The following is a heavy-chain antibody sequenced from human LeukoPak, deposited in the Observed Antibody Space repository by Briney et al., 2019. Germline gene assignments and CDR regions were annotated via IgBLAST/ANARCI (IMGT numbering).Heavy chain of an antibody. CDR2: IWYDGSNK. Sequence: PGRSLRLSCAASGFTFSSYGMHWVRQAPGKGLEWVAVIWYDGSNKYYADSVKGRFTISRDNSKNTLYLQMNSLRAEDTAVYYCAKDRLLYYYGSGSSYYFDYWGQGTLVTVSS. D-gene: IGHD3-10*01. CDR3: AKDRLLYYYGSGSSYYFDY. J-gene: IGHJ4*02. CDR1: GFTFSSYG. V-gene: IGHV3-33*06.